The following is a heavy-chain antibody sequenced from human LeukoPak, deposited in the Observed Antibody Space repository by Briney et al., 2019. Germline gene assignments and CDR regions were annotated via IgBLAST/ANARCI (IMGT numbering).Heavy chain of an antibody. Sequence: SETLSLTCSVSSGSISSSSYFWGWIRQPPGKGLEWIGSIYYSGSTYSNPSLKSRVTISVDTSKSQFSLKLSSVTAADTAVYYCARDGYTYGSFDYWGQGTLVTVSS. CDR2: IYYSGST. CDR3: ARDGYTYGSFDY. CDR1: SGSISSSSYF. D-gene: IGHD5-18*01. J-gene: IGHJ4*02. V-gene: IGHV4-39*01.